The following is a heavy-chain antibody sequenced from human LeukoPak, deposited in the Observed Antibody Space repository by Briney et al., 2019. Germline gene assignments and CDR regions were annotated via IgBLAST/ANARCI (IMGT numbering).Heavy chain of an antibody. CDR1: GGSISSGGYS. CDR2: INHSGST. V-gene: IGHV4-30-2*01. D-gene: IGHD6-13*01. J-gene: IGHJ5*02. Sequence: SQTLSLTCAVSGGSISSGGYSWSWIRQPPGKGLEWIGEINHSGSTNYNPSLKSRVTISVDTSKNQFSLKLSSVTAADTAVYYCARGGGSSSWYPKTDWFDPWGQGTLVTVSS. CDR3: ARGGGSSSWYPKTDWFDP.